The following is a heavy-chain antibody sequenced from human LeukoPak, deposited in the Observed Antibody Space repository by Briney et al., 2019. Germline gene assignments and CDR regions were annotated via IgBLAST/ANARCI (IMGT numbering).Heavy chain of an antibody. V-gene: IGHV3-33*08. CDR1: GFTFSSYG. CDR3: ARVSGGVKATYYYGMDV. Sequence: GGSLRLSCAASGFTFSSYGMHWVRQAPGKGLEWVAVIWYDGSNKYYADSVKGRFTISRDNSKNTLYLQMNSLRAEDTAVYYCARVSGGVKATYYYGMDVWGQGTTVTVSS. D-gene: IGHD1-14*01. CDR2: IWYDGSNK. J-gene: IGHJ6*02.